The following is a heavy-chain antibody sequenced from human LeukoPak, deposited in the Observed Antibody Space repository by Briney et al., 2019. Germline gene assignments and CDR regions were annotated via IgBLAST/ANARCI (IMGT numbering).Heavy chain of an antibody. Sequence: GGSLRLSCAASGFTSSSYSMNWVRQAPGKGLEWVSSISSSSSYIYYADSVKGRFTISRDNAKNSLYLQMNSLRAEDTAVYYCARDGGSGYDLGDYWGQGTLVTVSS. CDR3: ARDGGSGYDLGDY. V-gene: IGHV3-21*01. J-gene: IGHJ4*02. CDR2: ISSSSSYI. CDR1: GFTSSSYS. D-gene: IGHD5-12*01.